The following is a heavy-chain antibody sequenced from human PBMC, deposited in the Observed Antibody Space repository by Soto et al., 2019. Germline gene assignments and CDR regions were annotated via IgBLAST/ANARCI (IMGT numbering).Heavy chain of an antibody. V-gene: IGHV3-48*01. D-gene: IGHD3-9*01. J-gene: IGHJ3*02. Sequence: EVQLVESGGGLVQPGGSLRLSCAASGFTFSSYSMNWVRQAPGKGLEWVSYISSSSSTIYYADSVKGRFTISRDNAKNSLYLQMNGLRAEDTAVYYCARSKIALTDAFDIWGQGTMVTVSS. CDR2: ISSSSSTI. CDR3: ARSKIALTDAFDI. CDR1: GFTFSSYS.